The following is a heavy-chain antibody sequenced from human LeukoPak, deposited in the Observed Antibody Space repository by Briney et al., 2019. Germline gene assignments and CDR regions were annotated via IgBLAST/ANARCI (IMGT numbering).Heavy chain of an antibody. Sequence: GGSLRLSCAASGFTFSNAWMSWVRQAPGKGLEWVGRIKSKTDGGTTDYAAPVKGRFTISRDDSKNTLYLQMNSLRAEDTPVYYCARGRSGWYHNFDFWGQGTLVTVS. V-gene: IGHV3-15*01. CDR3: ARGRSGWYHNFDF. D-gene: IGHD6-19*01. CDR2: IKSKTDGGTT. J-gene: IGHJ4*02. CDR1: GFTFSNAW.